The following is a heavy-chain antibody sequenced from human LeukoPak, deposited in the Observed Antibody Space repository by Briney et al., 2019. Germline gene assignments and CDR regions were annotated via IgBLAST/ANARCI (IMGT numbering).Heavy chain of an antibody. CDR1: GGSISSYY. J-gene: IGHJ1*01. D-gene: IGHD3-22*01. V-gene: IGHV4-59*01. CDR2: IYYSGST. Sequence: SETLSLTCTVSGGSISSYYWSWIRQPPGKGLEWIGYIYYSGSTNYNPSLKSRVTISVDTSKNQFSLKLSSVAAADTAVYYCARAGWGYYDSSFTRAEYFQHWGQGTLVTVSS. CDR3: ARAGWGYYDSSFTRAEYFQH.